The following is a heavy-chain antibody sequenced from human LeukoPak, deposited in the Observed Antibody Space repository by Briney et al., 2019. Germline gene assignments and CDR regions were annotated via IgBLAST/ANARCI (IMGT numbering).Heavy chain of an antibody. CDR1: GYTFTSYY. J-gene: IGHJ4*02. CDR3: ASFTYYDFWSGYHPYYFDY. CDR2: INPSGGST. Sequence: ASVKVSCKASGYTFTSYYMHWVRQAPGEGLEWMGIINPSGGSTSYAQKFQGRVTITADKSTSTAYMELSSLRSEDTAVYYCASFTYYDFWSGYHPYYFDYWGQGTLVTVSS. V-gene: IGHV1-46*01. D-gene: IGHD3-3*01.